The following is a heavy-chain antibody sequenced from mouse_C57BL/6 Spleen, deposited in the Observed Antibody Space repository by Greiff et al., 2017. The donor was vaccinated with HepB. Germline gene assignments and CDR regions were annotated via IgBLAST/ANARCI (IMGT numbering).Heavy chain of an antibody. CDR1: GYTFTSYW. D-gene: IGHD1-1*01. CDR2: IHPNSGST. Sequence: QVHVKQPGAELVKPGASVKLSCKASGYTFTSYWMHWVKQRPGQGLEWIGMIHPNSGSTNYNEKFKSKATLTVDKSSSTAYMQLSSLTSEDSAVYYCARSGYYGSSYGDYWGQGTSVTVSS. V-gene: IGHV1-64*01. CDR3: ARSGYYGSSYGDY. J-gene: IGHJ4*01.